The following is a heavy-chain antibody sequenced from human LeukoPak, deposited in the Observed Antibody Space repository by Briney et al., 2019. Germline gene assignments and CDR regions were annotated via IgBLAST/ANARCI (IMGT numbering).Heavy chain of an antibody. CDR2: IYHSGST. CDR3: ARSLEDRGYYYMDV. Sequence: SETLSLTCTVSGYSISSGYYWGWIRQPPGKGLEWIGSIYHSGSTYYNPSLKSRVTISVDTSKNQFSLKLSSVTAVDTAVYYCARSLEDRGYYYMDVWGKGTTVTVSS. J-gene: IGHJ6*03. CDR1: GYSISSGYY. V-gene: IGHV4-38-2*02. D-gene: IGHD3-16*01.